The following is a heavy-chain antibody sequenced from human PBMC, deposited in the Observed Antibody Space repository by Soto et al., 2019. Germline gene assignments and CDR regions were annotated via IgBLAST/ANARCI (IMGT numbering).Heavy chain of an antibody. D-gene: IGHD1-7*01. J-gene: IGHJ5*02. V-gene: IGHV4-4*02. CDR3: ARIELRNWFDP. CDR2: IYHSGST. CDR1: SGSISSSNW. Sequence: QVQLQESGPGLVKPSGTLSLTCAVSSGSISSSNWWSWVRQPPGKGLEWIGEIYHSGSTNYNPSLKSLVTISVDKSKNQFSLKLSSVTAADTAVFYGARIELRNWFDPWGQGTLVTVSS.